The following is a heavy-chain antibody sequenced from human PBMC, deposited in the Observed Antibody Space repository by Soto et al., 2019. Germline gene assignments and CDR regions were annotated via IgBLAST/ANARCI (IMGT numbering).Heavy chain of an antibody. D-gene: IGHD2-21*01. V-gene: IGHV3-21*01. CDR2: ISSSSSYI. CDR3: AIDYSRFNY. Sequence: GGSLRLSCAASGFTFNNYSMNWVRPAPGKGLEWVSSISSSSSYIYYADSVKGRFTISRDNAKNSLYLQMNSLRAEDTAVYYCAIDYSRFNYWGQGTLVTGSS. J-gene: IGHJ4*02. CDR1: GFTFNNYS.